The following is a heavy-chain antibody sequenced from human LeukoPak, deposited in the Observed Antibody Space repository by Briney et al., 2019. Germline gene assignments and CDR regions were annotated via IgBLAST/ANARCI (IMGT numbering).Heavy chain of an antibody. Sequence: GGSLRLSGAASGFTFSSYGMQWVRQAPGKGLEWVAFIRYDGSNKYYADSVKGRFTTSRDNSKHTLYLQMNSLRAEDTAVYYCAKDRLSMITFGGVIGNWFDPWGQGTLVTVPS. D-gene: IGHD3-16*02. CDR1: GFTFSSYG. J-gene: IGHJ5*02. V-gene: IGHV3-30*02. CDR2: IRYDGSNK. CDR3: AKDRLSMITFGGVIGNWFDP.